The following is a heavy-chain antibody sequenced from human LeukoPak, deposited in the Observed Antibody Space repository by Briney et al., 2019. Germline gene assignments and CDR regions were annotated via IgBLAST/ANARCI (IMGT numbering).Heavy chain of an antibody. CDR1: GGSIHSY. D-gene: IGHD3-10*01. J-gene: IGHJ5*02. Sequence: SETLSLTCTVSGGSIHSYWSWIRQPAGKGLEWIGRISGSGTITYNPALQSRLTISIDTSKNQFSLKLSSVTAADTAVYYCASSRVLLWFGELSPNGFDPWGQGTLVTVSS. V-gene: IGHV4-4*07. CDR2: ISGSGTI. CDR3: ASSRVLLWFGELSPNGFDP.